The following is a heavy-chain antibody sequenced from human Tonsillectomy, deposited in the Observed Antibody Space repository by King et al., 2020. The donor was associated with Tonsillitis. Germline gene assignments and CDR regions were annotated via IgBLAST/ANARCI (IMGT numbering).Heavy chain of an antibody. CDR2: ISWNSGSI. D-gene: IGHD6-13*01. CDR3: AKDKAGGDSSSWGFDY. Sequence: VQLVESGGGLVQPGRSLRLSCAASGFTFDDYAMHWVRQAPGKGLEWVSGISWNSGSIGYADSVKGRFTISRDNAKNSLYLQMNSLRAEDTALYYCAKDKAGGDSSSWGFDYWGQGTLVTVSS. CDR1: GFTFDDYA. J-gene: IGHJ4*02. V-gene: IGHV3-9*01.